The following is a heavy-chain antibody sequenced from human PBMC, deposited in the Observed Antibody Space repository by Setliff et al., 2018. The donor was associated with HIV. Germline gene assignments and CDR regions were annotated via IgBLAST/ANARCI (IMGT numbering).Heavy chain of an antibody. V-gene: IGHV1-8*02. J-gene: IGHJ5*01. CDR3: TRGRHSQTAGAIKFAF. CDR2: MNPNSSNS. CDR1: GYTFTSYA. D-gene: IGHD3-10*01. Sequence: ASVKVSCKASGYTFTSYAMHWVRQATGQGLEWMGWMNPNSSNSGYAQNFQGRVTMTLDTSISTAYMELSSLTSEDTAVYYCTRGRHSQTAGAIKFAFWGQGSLVTVSS.